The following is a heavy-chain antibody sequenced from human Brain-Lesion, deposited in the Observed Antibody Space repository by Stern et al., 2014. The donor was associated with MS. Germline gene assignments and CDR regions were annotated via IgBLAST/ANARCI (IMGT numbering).Heavy chain of an antibody. D-gene: IGHD6-13*01. V-gene: IGHV1-24*01. CDR3: ATGDFRQQLVPGPYYFYGMDV. CDR2: FDPADGET. J-gene: IGHJ6*02. CDR1: GYTLTELS. Sequence: VQLVESGAEVKKPGASVKVSCKVSGYTLTELSIHWVLQAPGKGLEWMGSFDPADGETIYAQKFQGRVTMTEDTSTDTAYMELSSLRSEDTAVYYCATGDFRQQLVPGPYYFYGMDVWGQGTTVTVSS.